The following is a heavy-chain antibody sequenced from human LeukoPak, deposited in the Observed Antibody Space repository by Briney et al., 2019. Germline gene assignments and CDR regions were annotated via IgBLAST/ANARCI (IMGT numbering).Heavy chain of an antibody. J-gene: IGHJ4*02. V-gene: IGHV5-51*01. CDR3: ARRKGDGYNTPFDY. D-gene: IGHD5-24*01. CDR2: IYPADSDT. Sequence: GESLKFSSKGSGYSFPNYWIGWVRQMPGKGLEWMGNIYPADSDTRYSPSFQGQVTISADKSISSAYLQWSSLKASDTAMYYCARRKGDGYNTPFDYWGQGILVTVSS. CDR1: GYSFPNYW.